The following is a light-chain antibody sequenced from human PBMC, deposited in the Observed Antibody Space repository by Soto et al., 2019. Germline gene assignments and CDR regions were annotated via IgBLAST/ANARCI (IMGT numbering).Light chain of an antibody. CDR1: SSDVGGYNY. Sequence: QSALTQPASVSGSPGQSITISCTGTSSDVGGYNYVSWYQQHPGKAPKLMIYEVSNRPSGVPDRFSGSKSGTSASLAISGLQSEDEADYYCATWDDSLNAVLFGGGTKLTVL. CDR3: ATWDDSLNAVL. V-gene: IGLV2-14*01. J-gene: IGLJ2*01. CDR2: EVS.